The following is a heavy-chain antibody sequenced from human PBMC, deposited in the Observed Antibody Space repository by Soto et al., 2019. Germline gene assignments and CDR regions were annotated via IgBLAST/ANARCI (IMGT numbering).Heavy chain of an antibody. J-gene: IGHJ4*02. CDR3: ARGNYEFDY. CDR2: TYYRFKWYN. V-gene: IGHV6-1*01. CDR1: GDSVSSDGVA. Sequence: QVQLQQSGPGLVKPSQTLSLTCAISGDSVSSDGVAWIWIRQSPSRGLEWLGRTYYRFKWYNESALSVKSPITINPDTSKNQFSLHLNSVTPDDTAVYYCARGNYEFDYWGQGTLVTVSS. D-gene: IGHD3-22*01.